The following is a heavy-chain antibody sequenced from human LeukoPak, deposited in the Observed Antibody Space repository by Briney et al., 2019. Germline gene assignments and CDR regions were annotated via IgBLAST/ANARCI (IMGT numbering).Heavy chain of an antibody. Sequence: GGSLRLSCAASGFTFSSYRMNWVRQAPGKGLEWVSSISSSSSYIYYADSVKGRFTISRDNAKNSLYLQMNSLRAEDTAVYYCAGPRAGITMFRGVLPNWGQGTLVTVSS. CDR2: ISSSSSYI. CDR1: GFTFSSYR. D-gene: IGHD3-10*01. CDR3: AGPRAGITMFRGVLPN. V-gene: IGHV3-21*01. J-gene: IGHJ4*02.